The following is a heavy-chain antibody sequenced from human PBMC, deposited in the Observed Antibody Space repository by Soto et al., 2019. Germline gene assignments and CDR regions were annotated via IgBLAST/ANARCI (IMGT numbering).Heavy chain of an antibody. D-gene: IGHD5-18*01. V-gene: IGHV4-4*02. CDR2: IYHSGST. J-gene: IGHJ4*02. CDR3: AGTPSDGYAGSYFNY. Sequence: QVQLQESGPGLVKPSGTLSLTCAVSGGSISSSNWWSWVRQPPWKGLEWIGAIYHSGSTNYNPSRKIRVTISAYKYTNPFSLKLSSVTAADPAVYSCAGTPSDGYAGSYFNYWGQGPLVGVAS. CDR1: GGSISSSNW.